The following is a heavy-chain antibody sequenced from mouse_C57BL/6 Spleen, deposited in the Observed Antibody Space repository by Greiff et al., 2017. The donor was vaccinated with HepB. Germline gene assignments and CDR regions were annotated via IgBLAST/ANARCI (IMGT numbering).Heavy chain of an antibody. V-gene: IGHV1-82*01. D-gene: IGHD4-1*01. J-gene: IGHJ4*01. CDR3: ARSLGYYAMDY. CDR2: IYPGDGDT. CDR1: GYAFSSSW. Sequence: QVQLQQSGPELVKPGASVKISCTASGYAFSSSWMNWVKQRPGKGLEWIGRIYPGDGDTNYNGKFKGKATLTADKSSSTAYMELSNLTSEDSAVYCCARSLGYYAMDYWGQGTSVTVSS.